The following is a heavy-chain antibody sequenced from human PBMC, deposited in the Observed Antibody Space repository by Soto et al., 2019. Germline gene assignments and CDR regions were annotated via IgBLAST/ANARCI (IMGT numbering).Heavy chain of an antibody. Sequence: VGSLRLSCAVSGFTFSSYWMNWVRQAPGKGLVWVSRINSDGSSTSYVDSVKGRFTISRDNAKNTLYLQMNSLRAEDTAVYYCAKDSRHYDILPGYSPVDAFDIWGQGTMVTVSS. CDR1: GFTFSSYW. D-gene: IGHD3-9*01. J-gene: IGHJ3*02. CDR2: INSDGSST. CDR3: AKDSRHYDILPGYSPVDAFDI. V-gene: IGHV3-74*01.